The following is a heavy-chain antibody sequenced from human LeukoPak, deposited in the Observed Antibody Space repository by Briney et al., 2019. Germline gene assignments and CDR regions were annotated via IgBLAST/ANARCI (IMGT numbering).Heavy chain of an antibody. Sequence: SETLSLSCTVSGGSISSYYWSWIRQPPGKGLEWIGYIYYSGSTNYNPSLKSRVTISVDTSKNQFSLKLSSVTAADTAVYYCARSPVPAAIGGFDYWGQGTLVTVSS. D-gene: IGHD2-2*01. CDR3: ARSPVPAAIGGFDY. J-gene: IGHJ4*02. CDR1: GGSISSYY. CDR2: IYYSGST. V-gene: IGHV4-59*01.